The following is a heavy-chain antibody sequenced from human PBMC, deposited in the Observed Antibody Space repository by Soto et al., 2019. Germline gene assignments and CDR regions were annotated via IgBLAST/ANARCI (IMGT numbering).Heavy chain of an antibody. CDR3: ARGSVLRFLEWLSTFDY. D-gene: IGHD3-3*01. CDR1: GFTFSSYW. CDR2: IKQDGSEK. V-gene: IGHV3-7*03. Sequence: PGGSLRLSCAASGFTFSSYWMSWVRQAPGKGLEWVANIKQDGSEKYYVDSVKGRFTISRDNAKNSLYLQMNSLRAEDTAVYYCARGSVLRFLEWLSTFDYWGQGTLVTVSS. J-gene: IGHJ4*02.